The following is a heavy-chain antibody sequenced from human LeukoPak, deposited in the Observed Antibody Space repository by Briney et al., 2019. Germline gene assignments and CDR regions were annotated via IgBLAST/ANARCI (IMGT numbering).Heavy chain of an antibody. CDR3: ASLSQTPDYYSNGGYSYLGS. D-gene: IGHD3-22*01. CDR2: MNPNTGRT. CDR1: RYTFTSYD. J-gene: IGHJ4*02. V-gene: IGHV1-8*01. Sequence: ASVKVSCKASRYTFTSYDINWVREAAGQGLEWMGWMNPNTGRTGFAQKLQGRLTMTRDTSISTAYMELSSLRSEGTAVYYCASLSQTPDYYSNGGYSYLGSWGQAIPVSASS.